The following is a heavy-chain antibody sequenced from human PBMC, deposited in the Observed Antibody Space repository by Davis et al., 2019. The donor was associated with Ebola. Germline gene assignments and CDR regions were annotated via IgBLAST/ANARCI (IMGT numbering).Heavy chain of an antibody. D-gene: IGHD5-24*01. J-gene: IGHJ4*02. V-gene: IGHV7-4-1*04. CDR2: INTNTGNP. CDR1: GYNFTEYA. Sequence: AASVNVSCKASGYNFTEYAMNWVREAPGQGLEWMGWINTNTGNPTYAQGFTGRFVFSLDTSVSMAYLQITSLRADDSAIYYCVRDATDGYNWSHWGQGTLVTVSS. CDR3: VRDATDGYNWSH.